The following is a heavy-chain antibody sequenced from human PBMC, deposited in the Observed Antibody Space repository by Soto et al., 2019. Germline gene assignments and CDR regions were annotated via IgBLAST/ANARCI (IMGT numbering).Heavy chain of an antibody. CDR1: GFTFSSYG. V-gene: IGHV3-33*01. Sequence: QVQLVESGGGVVQPGRSLRLSCAASGFTFSSYGMHWVRQAPGKGLEWVAVIWYDGSNKYYADSVKGRFTISRDNSKNTLYLQMNSLRAEDTAVYYCARDRYSYLYYYDSSGQSLGRYPVNWFDPWGQGTLVTVSS. CDR3: ARDRYSYLYYYDSSGQSLGRYPVNWFDP. CDR2: IWYDGSNK. D-gene: IGHD3-22*01. J-gene: IGHJ5*02.